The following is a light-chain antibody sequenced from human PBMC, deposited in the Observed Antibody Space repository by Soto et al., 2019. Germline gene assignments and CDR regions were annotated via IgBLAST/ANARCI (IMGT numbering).Light chain of an antibody. J-gene: IGLJ1*01. V-gene: IGLV1-40*01. CDR3: QSYDTSLSGAYV. CDR1: SSNIGAPYD. CDR2: RNN. Sequence: QAVVTQPPSVSGAPGQRVTISCTGSSSNIGAPYDVHWYQQLPGSAPKVLIYRNNNRPSGVPDRFSGSKSGTSASLAITGLQAEDEADYFCQSYDTSLSGAYVFGTGTKLTVL.